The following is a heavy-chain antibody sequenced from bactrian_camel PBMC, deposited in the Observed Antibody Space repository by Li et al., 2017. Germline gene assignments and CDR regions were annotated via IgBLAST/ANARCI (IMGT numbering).Heavy chain of an antibody. D-gene: IGHD2*01. J-gene: IGHJ4*01. V-gene: IGHV3S1*01. CDR2: IYTTSGTT. CDR3: AARGFCSFDVIDWATEFAY. Sequence: HVQLVESGGGSAQTGGSLTLSCVASGLTASGYCVGWFRRPGKEREGVATIYTTSGTTHYADSVKGRFTISRDHTKSTLDLQMNSLKPEDTAMYYCAARGFCSFDVIDWATEFAYWGRGTQVTVS. CDR1: GLTASGYC.